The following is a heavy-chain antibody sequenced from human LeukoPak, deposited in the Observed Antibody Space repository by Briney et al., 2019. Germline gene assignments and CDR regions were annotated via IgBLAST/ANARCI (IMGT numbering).Heavy chain of an antibody. Sequence: ASVEVSCKASGGTFSSYAISWVRQAPGQGLEWMGGIIPIFGTANYAQKFQGRVTITADESTSTAYMELSSLRSEDTAVYYCARSSGNQLLFGWYFDLWGRGTLVTVSS. CDR3: ARSSGNQLLFGWYFDL. CDR1: GGTFSSYA. D-gene: IGHD2-2*01. V-gene: IGHV1-69*13. CDR2: IIPIFGTA. J-gene: IGHJ2*01.